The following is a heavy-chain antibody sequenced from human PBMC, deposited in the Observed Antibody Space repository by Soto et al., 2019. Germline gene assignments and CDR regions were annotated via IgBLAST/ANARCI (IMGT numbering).Heavy chain of an antibody. CDR3: AKGRLDVVTISPFDP. CDR1: GFTFSSFG. V-gene: IGHV3-30*18. J-gene: IGHJ5*01. Sequence: WSLRLSCAASGFTFSSFGMHWVRQAPGKGLEWVAVISYDGTEEKYADSVKGRATVSRDNSKNTVYLQMNRLRGDDSAIYYCAKGRLDVVTISPFDPWGQGTLVTVSS. D-gene: IGHD3-3*02. CDR2: ISYDGTEE.